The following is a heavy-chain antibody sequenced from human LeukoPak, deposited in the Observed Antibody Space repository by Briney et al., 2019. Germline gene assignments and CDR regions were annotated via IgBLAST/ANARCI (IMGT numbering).Heavy chain of an antibody. Sequence: ASVKVSCKASGYTFTSYGISWVRQAPGQGLEWMGWISAYNGNTNYAQKLQGRVTMTTDTSTSTAYMELRSLRSDDTAVYYCARAPRGIAAAGSWFDPWGQGTLVTVSS. V-gene: IGHV1-18*01. J-gene: IGHJ5*02. CDR3: ARAPRGIAAAGSWFDP. D-gene: IGHD6-13*01. CDR1: GYTFTSYG. CDR2: ISAYNGNT.